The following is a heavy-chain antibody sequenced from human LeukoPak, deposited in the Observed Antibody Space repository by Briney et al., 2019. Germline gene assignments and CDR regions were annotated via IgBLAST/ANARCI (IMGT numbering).Heavy chain of an antibody. CDR3: ARDRAGKAGDDY. D-gene: IGHD6-19*01. V-gene: IGHV3-30*03. CDR1: GFTFSSYG. CDR2: ISYDGGNK. Sequence: PGRSLRLSCAASGFTFSSYGMHWVRQAPGKGLEWVAVISYDGGNKYYADSVKGRFTISRDNSKNTLYLQMNSLRAEDTAVYYCARDRAGKAGDDYWGQGTLVTVSS. J-gene: IGHJ4*02.